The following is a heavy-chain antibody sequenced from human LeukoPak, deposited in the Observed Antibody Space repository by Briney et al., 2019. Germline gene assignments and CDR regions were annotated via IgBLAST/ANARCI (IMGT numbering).Heavy chain of an antibody. Sequence: GGSLRLSCAASEFTSRTDWMHWVRQPPGKGLVWVSRINSDGSSTSYADSVKGRFTISRDNAKNTLYLQMNSLRAEDTAVYYCAREPAVHDYFDYWGQGTLVTVSS. J-gene: IGHJ4*02. V-gene: IGHV3-74*01. D-gene: IGHD3-10*02. CDR1: EFTSRTDW. CDR2: INSDGSST. CDR3: AREPAVHDYFDY.